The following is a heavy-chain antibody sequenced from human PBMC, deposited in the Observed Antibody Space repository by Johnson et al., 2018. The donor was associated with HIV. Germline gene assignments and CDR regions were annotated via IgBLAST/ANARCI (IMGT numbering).Heavy chain of an antibody. CDR3: AKALSGWFDAFDI. CDR1: GFTFSNYW. Sequence: VQLVESGGGLVQPGGSLRLSCAASGFTFSNYWMSWVRQAPGKGLEWVANMKQDGSEQYYVDSVKGRFTISRANAKNSLYLQMHSLRAEDTAVYYCAKALSGWFDAFDIWGQGTMVTVSS. CDR2: MKQDGSEQ. J-gene: IGHJ3*02. V-gene: IGHV3-7*05. D-gene: IGHD6-19*01.